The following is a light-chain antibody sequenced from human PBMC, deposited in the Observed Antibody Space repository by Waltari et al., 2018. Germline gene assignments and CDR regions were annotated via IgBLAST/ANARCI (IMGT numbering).Light chain of an antibody. CDR2: GNN. CDR1: SSNIGASSD. CDR3: QSYDSSLSGWV. Sequence: QSVLTQPPSVSGAPGQRVTISCTGISSNIGASSDVHWYQQLPGTAPKLLIYGNNNRPSGVPDRFSASKSGTSASLAITGLQAEDEADYYCQSYDSSLSGWVFGGRTKLTVL. J-gene: IGLJ3*02. V-gene: IGLV1-40*01.